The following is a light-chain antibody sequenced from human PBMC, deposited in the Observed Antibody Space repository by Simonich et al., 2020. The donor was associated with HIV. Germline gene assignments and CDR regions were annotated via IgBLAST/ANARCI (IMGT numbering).Light chain of an antibody. J-gene: IGKJ1*01. V-gene: IGKV1-5*03. CDR1: QSISPW. CDR2: KAS. Sequence: DIQMTQSPSTLSASVGDRVTITCRASQSISPWLAWYQQKPGKAPKLLIYKASSLESGVPSRFSGRGSGTEFTLTISSLQPDDFATYYCQQYNSYPWTFGQGTKVEIK. CDR3: QQYNSYPWT.